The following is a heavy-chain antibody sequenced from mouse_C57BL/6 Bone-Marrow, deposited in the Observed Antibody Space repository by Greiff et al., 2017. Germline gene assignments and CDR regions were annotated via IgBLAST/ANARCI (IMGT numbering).Heavy chain of an antibody. CDR2: IYPSDSET. J-gene: IGHJ1*03. CDR1: GYTFTSYW. Sequence: QVQLQQPGAELVRPGSSVKLSCKASGYTFTSYWMDWVKQRPGQGLEWIGNIYPSDSETHYNQKFKDKATLTVDTSSSTAYMQLSSLTSEDSAVYYCARSGWDWYFDVWGTGTTVTVSS. D-gene: IGHD1-1*02. CDR3: ARSGWDWYFDV. V-gene: IGHV1-61*01.